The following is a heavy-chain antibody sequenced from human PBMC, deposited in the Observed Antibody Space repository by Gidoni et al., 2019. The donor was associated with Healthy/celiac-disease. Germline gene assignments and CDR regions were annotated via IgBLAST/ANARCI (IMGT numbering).Heavy chain of an antibody. J-gene: IGHJ5*02. CDR2: ISYDGSNK. Sequence: QVQLVESGGGVVQPGRSLRPSCAASGFTFSSYGMHWVRQAPGKGLEWLAVISYDGSNKDYADSVKGRFTISRDNSKNPLYLQMNSLRAEDTAVYYCAKPAGYSSSYWFDPWGQGTLVTVSS. CDR1: GFTFSSYG. CDR3: AKPAGYSSSYWFDP. V-gene: IGHV3-30*18. D-gene: IGHD6-6*01.